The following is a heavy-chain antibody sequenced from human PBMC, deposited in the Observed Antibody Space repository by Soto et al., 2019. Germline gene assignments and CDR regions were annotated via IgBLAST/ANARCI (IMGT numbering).Heavy chain of an antibody. V-gene: IGHV2-5*02. CDR1: GFSLSTSGVG. J-gene: IGHJ3*02. CDR3: AHIPTLGNYYGDYGAVYAFDI. D-gene: IGHD4-17*01. CDR2: IYWVDDK. Sequence: QITLKESGPTLVKPTQTLTLTCTFSGFSLSTSGVGVGWIRQHPGKALAWLALIYWVDDKRYSPSLKRRLTITKDTSQNQVVLTMTNMDPLDTATYYCAHIPTLGNYYGDYGAVYAFDIWGQGTMVTVSS.